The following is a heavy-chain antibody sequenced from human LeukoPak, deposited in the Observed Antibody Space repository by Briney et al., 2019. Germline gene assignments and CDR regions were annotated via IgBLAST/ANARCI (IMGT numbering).Heavy chain of an antibody. V-gene: IGHV3-30-3*01. CDR2: ISYDGSNK. D-gene: IGHD3-9*01. CDR3: ATTSYDILTAYSGFDC. J-gene: IGHJ4*02. CDR1: GFSVSNNY. Sequence: PGGSLRLSCAASGFSVSNNYMSWVRQAPGKGLEWVAVISYDGSNKYYADSVKGRFTISRDNSKNTLYLQMNSLRPEDTAVYYCATTSYDILTAYSGFDCWGQGTLVTVSS.